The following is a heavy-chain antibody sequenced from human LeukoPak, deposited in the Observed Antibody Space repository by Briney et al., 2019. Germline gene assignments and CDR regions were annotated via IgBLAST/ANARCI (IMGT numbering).Heavy chain of an antibody. CDR3: ANSVTDPPDF. Sequence: GGSLRLSCAASGFTFSSYAMHWVRQAPGKGLEWVAVISYDGSNKYYADSVKGRFTISRDNSKNTLNLQTNSLRVYDRAMDYRANSVTDPPDFWGQGT. V-gene: IGHV3-30*04. D-gene: IGHD2-21*02. CDR1: GFTFSSYA. CDR2: ISYDGSNK. J-gene: IGHJ4*02.